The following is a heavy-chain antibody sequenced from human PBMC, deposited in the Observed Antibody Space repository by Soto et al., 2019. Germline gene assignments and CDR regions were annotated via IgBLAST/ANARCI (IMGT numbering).Heavy chain of an antibody. CDR2: ISYDGSNK. V-gene: IGHV3-30*18. J-gene: IGHJ4*02. D-gene: IGHD3-22*01. Sequence: VGSLRLSCAASGFTFSSYGMHWVRQAPGKGLEWVAVISYDGSNKYYADSVKGRFTISRDNSKNTLYLQMNSLRAEDTAVYYCAKPGTYYYDSSGLDYWGQGTLVTVSS. CDR3: AKPGTYYYDSSGLDY. CDR1: GFTFSSYG.